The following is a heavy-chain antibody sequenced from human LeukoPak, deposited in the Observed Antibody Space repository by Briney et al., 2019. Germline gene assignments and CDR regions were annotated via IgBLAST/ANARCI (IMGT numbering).Heavy chain of an antibody. CDR2: IKSKTDGGTT. Sequence: GGSLRLSCAASGFTFSNAWMSWVRQAPGKGLEWVGRIKSKTDGGTTDYAAPVKGRFTISRDDSKNTLYLQMNSLKTEDTAVYYCTTRLRGYCSGGSCYSILGYYGMDVWGKGTTVTVSS. CDR3: TTRLRGYCSGGSCYSILGYYGMDV. CDR1: GFTFSNAW. D-gene: IGHD2-15*01. J-gene: IGHJ6*04. V-gene: IGHV3-15*01.